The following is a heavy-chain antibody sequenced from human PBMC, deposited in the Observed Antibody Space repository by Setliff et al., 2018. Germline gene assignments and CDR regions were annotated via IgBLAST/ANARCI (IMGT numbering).Heavy chain of an antibody. D-gene: IGHD2-15*01. CDR2: ISAYNGDT. CDR1: SYTFSSYG. J-gene: IGHJ3*02. CDR3: ARDRRNIVVAVVNAAFDI. Sequence: ASVKVSCKASSYTFSSYGISWVRQAPGQGLEWMGWISAYNGDTNYAQNLQGRVTMTTDTSTSTAYMELRSLRSDDAAVYYCARDRRNIVVAVVNAAFDIWGQGTMVTVSS. V-gene: IGHV1-18*01.